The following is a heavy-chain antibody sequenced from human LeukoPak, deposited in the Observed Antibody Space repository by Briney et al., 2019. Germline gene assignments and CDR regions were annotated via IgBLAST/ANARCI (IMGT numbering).Heavy chain of an antibody. CDR1: GGPFSGYY. J-gene: IGHJ6*02. V-gene: IGHV4-34*01. CDR3: ARISGYNFYYYYGMDV. Sequence: PSETLSLTCAVYGGPFSGYYWSWIRQPPGKGLEWIGEINHSGSTNYNPSLKSRVTISVDTSKNQFSLKLSSVTAADTAVYYCARISGYNFYYYYGMDVWGQGTTVTVSS. CDR2: INHSGST. D-gene: IGHD5-12*01.